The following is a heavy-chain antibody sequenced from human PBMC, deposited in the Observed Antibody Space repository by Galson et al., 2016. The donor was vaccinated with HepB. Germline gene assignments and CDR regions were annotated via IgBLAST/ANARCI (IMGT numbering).Heavy chain of an antibody. J-gene: IGHJ4*02. CDR1: GFTFSSYS. CDR3: ARESYYGGNPLDQYYFDY. D-gene: IGHD4-23*01. CDR2: ITSSSSTI. V-gene: IGHV3-48*02. Sequence: SLRLSCAASGFTFSSYSMDWVRQAPGKGLEWVSYITSSSSTIYYADSVKGRFTISRDNAKNSLYLQMNSLRDEDTAVYYCARESYYGGNPLDQYYFDYWGQGTLVTVSS.